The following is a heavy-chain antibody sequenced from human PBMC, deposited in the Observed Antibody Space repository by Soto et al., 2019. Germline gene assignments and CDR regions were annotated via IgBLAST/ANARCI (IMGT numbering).Heavy chain of an antibody. CDR1: GGSISSSSYY. V-gene: IGHV4-39*01. CDR2: IYYSGST. D-gene: IGHD1-26*01. J-gene: IGHJ4*02. Sequence: PSETLSLTCTVSGGSISSSSYYWGWIRQPPGEGLEWIGSIYYSGSTYYNPSLKSRVTISVDTSKNQFSLKLSSVTAADTAVYYCARHWSTAYSGSYYPYFDYWGQGTLVTVSS. CDR3: ARHWSTAYSGSYYPYFDY.